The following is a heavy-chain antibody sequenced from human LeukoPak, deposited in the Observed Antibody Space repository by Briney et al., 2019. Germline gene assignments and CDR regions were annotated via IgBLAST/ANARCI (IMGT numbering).Heavy chain of an antibody. Sequence: PGGSLRLSCAASGFTFSSYSMNWVRQAPGKGLEWVSYISSSSSIYYADSVKGRFTISRDNAKNSLFLQMNSLRAEDAAVYYCAREGWEELGHYFDYWGQGTVVTVSS. V-gene: IGHV3-21*04. CDR3: AREGWEELGHYFDY. CDR2: ISSSSSI. D-gene: IGHD1-26*01. CDR1: GFTFSSYS. J-gene: IGHJ4*02.